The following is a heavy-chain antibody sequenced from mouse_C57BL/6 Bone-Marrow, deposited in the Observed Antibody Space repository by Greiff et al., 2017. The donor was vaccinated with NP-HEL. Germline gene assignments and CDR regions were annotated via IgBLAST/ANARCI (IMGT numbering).Heavy chain of an antibody. Sequence: VQLQQSGAELVRPGASVTLSCKASGYTFTDYEMHWVKQTPVHGLEWIGAIDPETGGTAYNQKFKGKAIPTADKSSSTAYMELRSLTSEDSAVYYCTRWSSLAWFAYWGQGTLVTVSA. J-gene: IGHJ3*01. CDR3: TRWSSLAWFAY. CDR1: GYTFTDYE. V-gene: IGHV1-15*01. CDR2: IDPETGGT. D-gene: IGHD1-1*01.